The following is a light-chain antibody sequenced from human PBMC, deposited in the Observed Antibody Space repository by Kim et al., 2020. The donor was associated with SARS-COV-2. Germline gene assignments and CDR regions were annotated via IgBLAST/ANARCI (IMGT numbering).Light chain of an antibody. Sequence: ASVGDRVNITCRASQSMRSFLNWYQHRPGKAPKLLIYEASTLQRGVPARFSGSGSGTDFSLTISTLQPEDFATYYCQQSDSVPWTFGQGTKVDIK. CDR2: EAS. CDR1: QSMRSF. V-gene: IGKV1-39*01. J-gene: IGKJ1*01. CDR3: QQSDSVPWT.